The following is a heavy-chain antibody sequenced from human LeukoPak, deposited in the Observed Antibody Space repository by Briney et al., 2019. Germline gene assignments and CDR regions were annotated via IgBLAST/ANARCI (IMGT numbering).Heavy chain of an antibody. D-gene: IGHD3-10*01. CDR2: INIISSEI. V-gene: IGHV3-48*02. Sequence: GGSLRLSCAVSGYTFINAYMNWVRQAPGKGLEWVSYINIISSEIYYGDSVKGRFTISTDNAKNSVYLQMNSLRDEDTAVYYCARDRAYAFDNWGQGTMVTVSS. CDR1: GYTFINAY. CDR3: ARDRAYAFDN. J-gene: IGHJ3*02.